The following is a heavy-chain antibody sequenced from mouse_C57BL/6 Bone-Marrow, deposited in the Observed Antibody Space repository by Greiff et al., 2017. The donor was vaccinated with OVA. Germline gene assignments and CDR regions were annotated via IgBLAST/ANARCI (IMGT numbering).Heavy chain of an antibody. CDR2: ISSGSSTI. V-gene: IGHV5-17*01. CDR1: GFTFSDYG. Sequence: EVQGVESGGGLVKPGGSLKLSCAASGFTFSDYGMHWFRQAPEKGLEWVAYISSGSSTIYYADTVTGRFTISRDNAKSTLFLQMTSLMSDDTAMYYCAKGGYYYFDYWGQGTTLTVSS. CDR3: AKGGYYYFDY. D-gene: IGHD2-3*01. J-gene: IGHJ2*01.